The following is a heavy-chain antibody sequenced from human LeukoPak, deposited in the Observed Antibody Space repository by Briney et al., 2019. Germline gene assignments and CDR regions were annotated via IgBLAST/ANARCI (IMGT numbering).Heavy chain of an antibody. V-gene: IGHV1-69*13. D-gene: IGHD2-2*02. CDR2: IIPIFGTA. CDR1: GGTFISYA. J-gene: IGHJ5*02. Sequence: ASVKVSCKASGGTFISYAISWVRQAPGQGLEWMGGIIPIFGTANYAQKFQGRVTITADESTSTAYMELSSLRSEDTAVYYCARGGIVVVPAAIRTAYNWFDPWGQGTLVTVSS. CDR3: ARGGIVVVPAAIRTAYNWFDP.